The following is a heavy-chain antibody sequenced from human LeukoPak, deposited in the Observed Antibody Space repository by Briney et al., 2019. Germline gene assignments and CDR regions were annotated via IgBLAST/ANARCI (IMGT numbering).Heavy chain of an antibody. J-gene: IGHJ5*02. D-gene: IGHD2-21*02. CDR3: ARATPYCGGDCYLSRFDP. CDR1: GYTFGNYD. Sequence: ASVKVSCKAAGYTFGNYDINWVRQATGQGLEWMGWMNPNSGNTGYAQKVQGRVTMTRNTSISTAYMELSSLRSEDTAVYYCARATPYCGGDCYLSRFDPWGQGTLVTVSS. V-gene: IGHV1-8*02. CDR2: MNPNSGNT.